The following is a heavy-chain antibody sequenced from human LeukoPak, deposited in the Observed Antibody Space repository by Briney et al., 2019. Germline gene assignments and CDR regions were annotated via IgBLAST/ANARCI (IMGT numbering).Heavy chain of an antibody. V-gene: IGHV3-43*02. D-gene: IGHD2-2*01. CDR2: ISGDGGST. CDR1: GFTFADHA. Sequence: GGSLRLSCAASGFTFADHAMHWVRQAPGKGLEWVSIISGDGGSTYYADSVKGRFTISRDNSQDSLYLQVNSLRTEDTAFYYCAKDRYCFSTSCYAPFDHWGQGTLVTVSS. J-gene: IGHJ4*02. CDR3: AKDRYCFSTSCYAPFDH.